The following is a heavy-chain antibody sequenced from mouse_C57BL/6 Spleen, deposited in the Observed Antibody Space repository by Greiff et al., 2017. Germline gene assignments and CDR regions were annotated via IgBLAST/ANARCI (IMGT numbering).Heavy chain of an antibody. V-gene: IGHV1-5*01. Sequence: EVQLQQSGTVLARPGASVKMSCKTSGYTFTSYWMHWVKQRPGQGLEWIGAIYPGNSDTSYNQKFKGKAKLTAVTSASTAYMELSSRTKDDSEFYDCTIYGGSYVDDWGTGTTLTVSS. CDR2: IYPGNSDT. J-gene: IGHJ2*01. CDR1: GYTFTSYW. CDR3: TIYGGSYVDD. D-gene: IGHD1-1*01.